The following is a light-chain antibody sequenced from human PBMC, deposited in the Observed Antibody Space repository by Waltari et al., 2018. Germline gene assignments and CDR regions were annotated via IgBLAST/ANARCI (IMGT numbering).Light chain of an antibody. CDR3: MQGTQWPYT. J-gene: IGKJ2*01. V-gene: IGKV2-30*02. CDR1: QSLVHSDGNTY. CDR2: KAF. Sequence: DVVMTQSPLSLPVTLGQPASISCRSSQSLVHSDGNTYLYWFQHRPGQSPRRLIYKAFNRDGGVPDRFSGSGSGTDFTLEISRVEAEDVGIYYCMQGTQWPYTFGQGTKLEI.